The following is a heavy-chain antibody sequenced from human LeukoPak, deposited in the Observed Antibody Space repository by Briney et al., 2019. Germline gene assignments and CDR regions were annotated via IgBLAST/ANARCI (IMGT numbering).Heavy chain of an antibody. CDR1: GFPFSNYW. CDR2: MKEDGGEI. CDR3: VRDRGYSTFDY. D-gene: IGHD4-23*01. Sequence: GGSLRLSCAGSGFPFSNYWMAWVRQAPGKGLEWVANMKEDGGEINYVDSVKGRFTNSRDNAKNSLDLQMNSLRVDDTAVYYCVRDRGYSTFDYWGQGTLVIVSS. V-gene: IGHV3-7*01. J-gene: IGHJ4*02.